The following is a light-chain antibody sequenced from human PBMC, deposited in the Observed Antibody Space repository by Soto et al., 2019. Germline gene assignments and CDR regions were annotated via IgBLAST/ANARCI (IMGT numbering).Light chain of an antibody. J-gene: IGKJ4*01. Sequence: DIQMTQSPSSVSASVGDRVTITCRASQDITNWLAWYQQKPGKAPKVLIYAASGLQSGVPSRFSCSGSGTDYTLTISSLQPEDFAAYHCQQAKTFPLTFGGGTKVEI. V-gene: IGKV1D-12*01. CDR3: QQAKTFPLT. CDR2: AAS. CDR1: QDITNW.